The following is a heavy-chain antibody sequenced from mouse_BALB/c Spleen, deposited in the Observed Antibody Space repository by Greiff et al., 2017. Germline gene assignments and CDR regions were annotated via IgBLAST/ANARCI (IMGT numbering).Heavy chain of an antibody. CDR1: GFNIKDTY. V-gene: IGHV14-3*02. J-gene: IGHJ4*01. Sequence: VQLQQSGAELVKPGASVKLSCTASGFNIKDTYMHWVKQRPEQGLEWIGRIDPANGNTKYDPKFQGKATITADTSSNTAYLQLSSLTSEDTAVYYCARYYSYGDYAMDDWGQGTSVTVSS. CDR3: ARYYSYGDYAMDD. CDR2: IDPANGNT. D-gene: IGHD2-12*01.